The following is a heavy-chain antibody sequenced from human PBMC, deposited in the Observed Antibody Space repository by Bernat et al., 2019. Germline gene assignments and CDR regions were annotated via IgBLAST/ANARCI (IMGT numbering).Heavy chain of an antibody. CDR2: ISHSGST. CDR1: GGSFSGYY. Sequence: QLQLQQWGAGLLKPSETLSLICAVNGGSFSGYYWTWIRQPPGKGLEWIGEISHSGSTSYNSSLKSRVTISVDTSNNQFSLKLTSVTAADTALYYCARGLPGPRLQHWGQGSLLTVSS. V-gene: IGHV4-34*01. J-gene: IGHJ1*01. CDR3: ARGLPGPRLQH.